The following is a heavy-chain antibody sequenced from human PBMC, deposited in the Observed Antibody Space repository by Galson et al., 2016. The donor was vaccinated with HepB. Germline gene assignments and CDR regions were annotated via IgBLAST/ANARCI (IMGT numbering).Heavy chain of an antibody. CDR1: GGSISSDHW. D-gene: IGHD5-12*01. CDR3: ARGLSVVATWYFDL. J-gene: IGHJ2*01. V-gene: IGHV4-4*02. Sequence: SETLSLTCAVSGGSISSDHWWSWVRQPPGKGLEWIGEISHSGSTNYNSSLKSRVTIAVDNSKNHFSLKLSSVTAADTAVYYCARGLSVVATWYFDLWGRGTLFTVSS. CDR2: ISHSGST.